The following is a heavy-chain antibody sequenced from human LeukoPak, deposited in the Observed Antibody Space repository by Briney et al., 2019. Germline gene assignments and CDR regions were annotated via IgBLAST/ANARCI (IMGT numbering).Heavy chain of an antibody. D-gene: IGHD2-15*01. Sequence: PGGSLRLSCAASGFTFSSYGMHWVRQAPGKGLEWVAVISYDGSNKYYTDSVKGRFTISRDNSKNTLYLQMNSLRAEDTAVYYCAKDPWGYCSGGSCFFFDYWGQGTLVTVSS. CDR3: AKDPWGYCSGGSCFFFDY. J-gene: IGHJ4*02. CDR2: ISYDGSNK. CDR1: GFTFSSYG. V-gene: IGHV3-30*18.